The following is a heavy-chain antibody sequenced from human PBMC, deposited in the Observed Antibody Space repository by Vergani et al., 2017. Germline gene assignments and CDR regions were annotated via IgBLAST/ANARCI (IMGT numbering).Heavy chain of an antibody. CDR3: ARVGSRSGMGIAAAGSSRNNWFDP. V-gene: IGHV1-2*02. D-gene: IGHD6-13*01. Sequence: QVQLVQSGAEVKKPGASVKVSCKASGYTFTGYYMHWVRQAPGQGLEWMGWINPNSGGTNYAQKFQGRVTMTRDTSISTAYMELSRLRSDDTAVYYCARVGSRSGMGIAAAGSSRNNWFDPWGQGTLVTVSS. J-gene: IGHJ5*02. CDR2: INPNSGGT. CDR1: GYTFTGYY.